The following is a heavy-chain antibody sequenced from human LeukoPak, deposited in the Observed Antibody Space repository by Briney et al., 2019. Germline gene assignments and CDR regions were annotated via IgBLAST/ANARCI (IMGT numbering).Heavy chain of an antibody. Sequence: SETLSLTCTVSGGSISSYYWSWIRQPPGKGLEWIGYIYYSGSTNYNPSLKSRVTISVDTSKNQFSLKLSSVTAADTAVYYCARGAYYYGSGRDYFDYWGQGTLVTVSS. CDR2: IYYSGST. J-gene: IGHJ4*02. CDR3: ARGAYYYGSGRDYFDY. CDR1: GGSISSYY. V-gene: IGHV4-59*01. D-gene: IGHD3-10*01.